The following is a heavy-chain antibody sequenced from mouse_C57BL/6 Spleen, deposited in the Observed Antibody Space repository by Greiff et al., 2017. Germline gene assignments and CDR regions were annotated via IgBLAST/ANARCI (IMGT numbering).Heavy chain of an antibody. CDR3: ARSGAYYGSTYAMDY. V-gene: IGHV1-55*01. D-gene: IGHD1-1*01. CDR1: GYTFTSYW. Sequence: VQLQQPGAELVKPGASVKMSCKASGYTFTSYWITWVKQRPGQGLEWIGDIYPGSGSTNYNEKFKSKATLTVDTSSSTAYMQLSSLTSEDSAVYYCARSGAYYGSTYAMDYWGQGTSVTVSS. J-gene: IGHJ4*01. CDR2: IYPGSGST.